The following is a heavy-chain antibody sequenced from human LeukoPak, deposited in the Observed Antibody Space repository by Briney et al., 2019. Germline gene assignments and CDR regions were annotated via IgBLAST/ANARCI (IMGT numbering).Heavy chain of an antibody. CDR3: ARVGISYYYYGMDV. CDR1: GFTFSSYA. J-gene: IGHJ6*02. D-gene: IGHD4-23*01. V-gene: IGHV3-53*01. CDR2: IYSGGST. Sequence: GGSLRLSCAASGFTFSSYAMSWVRQAPGKGLEWVSVIYSGGSTYYADSVKGRFTISRDNSKNTLYLQMNSLRAEDTAVYYCARVGISYYYYGMDVWGQGTTATVSS.